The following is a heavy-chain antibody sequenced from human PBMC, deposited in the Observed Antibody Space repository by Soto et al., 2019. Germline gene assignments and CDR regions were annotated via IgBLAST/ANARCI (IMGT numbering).Heavy chain of an antibody. J-gene: IGHJ6*04. D-gene: IGHD4-17*01. CDR3: ARETPDPKSQSTAARVDV. CDR2: ISSSGSTI. Sequence: QVQLVESGGGLVKPGGSLRLSCAASGFTFSDYYMSWIRQAPGKGLEWVSYISSSGSTIYYADSVKGRFTISRDNAKNSLYLQMNSLRAEDTAVYYCARETPDPKSQSTAARVDVWGKGTTVTVSS. V-gene: IGHV3-11*01. CDR1: GFTFSDYY.